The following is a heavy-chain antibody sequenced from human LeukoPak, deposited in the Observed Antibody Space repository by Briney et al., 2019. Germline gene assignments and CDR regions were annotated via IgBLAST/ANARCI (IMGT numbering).Heavy chain of an antibody. J-gene: IGHJ4*02. CDR1: GYTFTGYY. CDR2: INPNSGGT. V-gene: IGHV1-2*06. CDR3: ARDQEHMYCGGDCYSGFDY. D-gene: IGHD2-21*01. Sequence: GASVKVSCKASGYTFTGYYMHWVRQAPGQGLEWMGRINPNSGGTNYAQKFQGRVTMTRDTSISTAYMELSRLRSDDTAVFYCARDQEHMYCGGDCYSGFDYWGQGTLVTVSS.